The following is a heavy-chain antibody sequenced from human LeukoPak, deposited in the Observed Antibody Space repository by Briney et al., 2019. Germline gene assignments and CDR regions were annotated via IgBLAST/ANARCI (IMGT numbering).Heavy chain of an antibody. CDR3: ARARGYSGYAYFDY. V-gene: IGHV4-59*01. Sequence: SETLSLTCTVSGDSLSSYYWSWIRQPPGKGLEWVGYIYYSGSTNYNPSLKSRVTISVDTSKNQFSLKLRSVTAADKAVYYCARARGYSGYAYFDYWGQGTLVTVSS. D-gene: IGHD5-12*01. J-gene: IGHJ4*02. CDR2: IYYSGST. CDR1: GDSLSSYY.